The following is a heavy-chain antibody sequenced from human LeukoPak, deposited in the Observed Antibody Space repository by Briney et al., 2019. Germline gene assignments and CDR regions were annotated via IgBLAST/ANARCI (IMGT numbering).Heavy chain of an antibody. CDR2: IYCAGNT. Sequence: GGSLRLSCAASGFTVCSNYMSWVRPAPRKGLEWVSFIYCAGNTYYADFGKGRFTISRHTSKNTLYLQMNSLRAEDTGVYYCARSHGGITIRNCFHPWGQGTLVTVSS. D-gene: IGHD3-3*01. CDR3: ARSHGGITIRNCFHP. J-gene: IGHJ5*02. V-gene: IGHV3-53*04. CDR1: GFTVCSNY.